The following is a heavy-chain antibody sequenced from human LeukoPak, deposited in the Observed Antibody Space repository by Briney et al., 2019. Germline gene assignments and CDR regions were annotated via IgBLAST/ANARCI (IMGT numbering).Heavy chain of an antibody. V-gene: IGHV4-59*01. CDR3: ARSVVTLYWYFDL. J-gene: IGHJ2*01. CDR1: GGSISSYY. Sequence: KTSETLSLTCTVSGGSISSYYWSWIRQPPGKGLEWIGYIYYSGSTNYSPSLKSRVTISLDTSKNQFSLKLSSVTTADTAVYYCARSVVTLYWYFDLWGRGTLVTVSS. D-gene: IGHD4-23*01. CDR2: IYYSGST.